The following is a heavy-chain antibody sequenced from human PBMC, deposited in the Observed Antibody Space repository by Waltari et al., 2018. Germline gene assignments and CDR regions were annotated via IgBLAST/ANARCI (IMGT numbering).Heavy chain of an antibody. J-gene: IGHJ2*01. CDR3: ARLMGDYGDYYWYFDL. CDR1: GFTFSSYS. V-gene: IGHV3-48*01. Sequence: SCAASGFTFSSYSMNWVRQAPGKGLEWVSYISSSSSTIYYADSVKGRFTISRDNAKNSLYLQMNSLRAEDTAVYYCARLMGDYGDYYWYFDLWGRGTLVTVSS. D-gene: IGHD4-17*01. CDR2: ISSSSSTI.